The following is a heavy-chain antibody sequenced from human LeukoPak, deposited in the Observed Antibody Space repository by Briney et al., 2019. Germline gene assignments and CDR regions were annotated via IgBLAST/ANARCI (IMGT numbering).Heavy chain of an antibody. CDR3: ARRASMGYFDY. CDR1: GGSISSSSYY. V-gene: IGHV4-39*01. Sequence: LETLSLTCTVSGGSISSSSYYWGWIRQPPGKGLEWIGSIYYSGSTYYNPSLKSRVTISVDTSKNQFSLKLSSVTAADTAVYYCARRASMGYFDYWGQGTLVTVSS. J-gene: IGHJ4*02. D-gene: IGHD2-21*01. CDR2: IYYSGST.